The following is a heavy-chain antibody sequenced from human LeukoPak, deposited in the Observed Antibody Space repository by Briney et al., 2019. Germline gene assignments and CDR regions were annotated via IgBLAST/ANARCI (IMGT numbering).Heavy chain of an antibody. V-gene: IGHV3-66*01. CDR2: IYSGGST. J-gene: IGHJ5*02. CDR3: ARPHVPTASTNWFDP. Sequence: PGGSLRLSCAASGFTVSSNYMSWVRQAPGKGLEWVSVIYSGGSTNYADSVKGRFTISRDNAKNTLYLQMNGLRAEDTAVYYCARPHVPTASTNWFDPWGQGTLVTVSS. D-gene: IGHD2-2*01. CDR1: GFTVSSNY.